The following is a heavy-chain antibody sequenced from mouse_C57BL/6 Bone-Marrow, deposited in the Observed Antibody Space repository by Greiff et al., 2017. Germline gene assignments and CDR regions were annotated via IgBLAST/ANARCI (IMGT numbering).Heavy chain of an antibody. D-gene: IGHD1-3*01. V-gene: IGHV1-55*01. CDR2: IYPGSGST. CDR1: GYTFTSYW. Sequence: QVQLQPPGAELVKPGASVKMSCKASGYTFTSYWITWVKQRPGQGLEWIGDIYPGSGSTNYNEKFKSKATLTVDTSSSTAYMQLSSLTSEDSAVYYCASAKSSDVGGAMDYWGQGTSVTGSS. CDR3: ASAKSSDVGGAMDY. J-gene: IGHJ4*01.